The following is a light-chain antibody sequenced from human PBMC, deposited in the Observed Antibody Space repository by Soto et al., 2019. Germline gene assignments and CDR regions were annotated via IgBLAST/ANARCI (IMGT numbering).Light chain of an antibody. V-gene: IGKV1-5*03. CDR3: QQYNSYSPLT. Sequence: DIQMTQSPSTLSASVGDRVTITCRASQSISSWLAWYQQKPGKAPKLLIYKASSLESGWPSRFSGSGSGTEFTLTISSLQPDDFATYYCQQYNSYSPLTFGGGTKVEIK. CDR2: KAS. CDR1: QSISSW. J-gene: IGKJ4*01.